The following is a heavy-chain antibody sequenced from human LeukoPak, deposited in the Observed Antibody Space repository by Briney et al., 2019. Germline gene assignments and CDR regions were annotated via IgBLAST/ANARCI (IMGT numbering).Heavy chain of an antibody. CDR2: INNGGITT. D-gene: IGHD1-14*01. Sequence: GGSLRLSCAASGFTFSSFWMHWVRQAPGKGLVWVSRINNGGITTTYADSVKGRFTISRDNAKNTLYLQMNSLRVEDAAVYYCARETAVSGGVFFDYRGQGTLVTVSS. V-gene: IGHV3-74*01. J-gene: IGHJ4*02. CDR3: ARETAVSGGVFFDY. CDR1: GFTFSSFW.